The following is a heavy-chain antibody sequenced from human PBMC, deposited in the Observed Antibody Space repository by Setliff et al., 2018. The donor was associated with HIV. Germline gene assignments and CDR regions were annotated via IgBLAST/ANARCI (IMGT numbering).Heavy chain of an antibody. V-gene: IGHV1-69*13. Sequence: SVKVSCKASGGTFSSYAISWVRQAPGQGLEWMGGFIPIFGTANYAQKFQGRVTITADESTSTAYMELGSLRSEDTAVYYCAKDRDYGDRGDAFDIWGQGTMVTVSS. J-gene: IGHJ3*02. CDR2: FIPIFGTA. CDR1: GGTFSSYA. D-gene: IGHD4-17*01. CDR3: AKDRDYGDRGDAFDI.